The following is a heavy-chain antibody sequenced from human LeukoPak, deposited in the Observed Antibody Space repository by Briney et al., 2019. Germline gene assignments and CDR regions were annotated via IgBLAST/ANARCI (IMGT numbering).Heavy chain of an antibody. Sequence: GASVKVSCTASGYTFTSYYMHWVRQAPGQGLEWMGIINPSGGSTSYAQKFQGRVTMTRDTSTSTVYMELSSLRSEDTAVYYCARDRGYCSSTSCYSYYYYGMDVWGKGTTVTVSS. CDR2: INPSGGST. D-gene: IGHD2-2*01. CDR3: ARDRGYCSSTSCYSYYYYGMDV. J-gene: IGHJ6*04. V-gene: IGHV1-46*01. CDR1: GYTFTSYY.